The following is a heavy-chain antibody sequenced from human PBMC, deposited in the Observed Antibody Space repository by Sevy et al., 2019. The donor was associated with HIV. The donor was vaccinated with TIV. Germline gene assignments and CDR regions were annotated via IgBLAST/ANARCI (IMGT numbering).Heavy chain of an antibody. Sequence: GGSLRLSCAASGFTFSNYGMHWVRQAPGKGLEWVAVIWYDGDNKYYTDSVTGRFTISRDNSKSTLYLQMNSLRVEDTAVYYCARDQSYDSSGPDYWGQGTLVTVSS. CDR2: IWYDGDNK. CDR3: ARDQSYDSSGPDY. D-gene: IGHD3-22*01. V-gene: IGHV3-33*01. J-gene: IGHJ4*02. CDR1: GFTFSNYG.